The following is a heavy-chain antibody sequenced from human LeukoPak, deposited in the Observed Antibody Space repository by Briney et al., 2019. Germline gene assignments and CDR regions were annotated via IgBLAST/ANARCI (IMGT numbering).Heavy chain of an antibody. J-gene: IGHJ6*03. CDR3: ARGGGYCSSTSCYTYYYYMDV. CDR2: MNPNSGNT. Sequence: ASVKVSCKASGYTFTSYDINWVRQATGQGLEWMGWMNPNSGNTGHAQKFQGRVTMTRNTSISTAYMELSSLRSEDTAVYYCARGGGYCSSTSCYTYYYYMDVWGKGTTVTVSS. V-gene: IGHV1-8*01. D-gene: IGHD2-2*02. CDR1: GYTFTSYD.